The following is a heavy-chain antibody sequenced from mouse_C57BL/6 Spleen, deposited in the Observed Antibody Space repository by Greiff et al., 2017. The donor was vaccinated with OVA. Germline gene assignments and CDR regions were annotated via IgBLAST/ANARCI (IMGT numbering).Heavy chain of an antibody. V-gene: IGHV3-6*01. D-gene: IGHD4-1*01. J-gene: IGHJ2*01. CDR2: ISYDGSN. CDR1: GYSITSGYY. Sequence: EVKLVESGPGLVKPSQSLSLTCSVTGYSITSGYYWNWIRQFPGNKLEWMGYISYDGSNNYNPSLKNRISITRDTSKNQFFLKLNSVTTEDTATYYCAREGGPGGHFDYWGQGTTLTVSS. CDR3: AREGGPGGHFDY.